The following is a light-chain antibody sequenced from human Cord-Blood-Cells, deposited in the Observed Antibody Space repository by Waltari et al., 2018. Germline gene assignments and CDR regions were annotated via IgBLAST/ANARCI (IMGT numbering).Light chain of an antibody. V-gene: IGLV3-21*04. CDR1: NIGSKS. CDR2: YDS. Sequence: PGKTARITCGGNNIGSKSVHWYQQKPGQAPVLVIYYDSDRPSGIPERFSGSNSGNTATLTISRVEAGDEADYYCQVWDSSSDHWVFGGGTKLTVL. CDR3: QVWDSSSDHWV. J-gene: IGLJ3*02.